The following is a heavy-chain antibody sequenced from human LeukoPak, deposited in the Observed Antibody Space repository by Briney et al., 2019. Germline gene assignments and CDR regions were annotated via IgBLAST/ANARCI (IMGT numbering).Heavy chain of an antibody. CDR3: ARVSPMVRGVIDY. Sequence: SGTLSLTCAVSGGSISSSNWWSWVRQPPGKGLEWIGEIYHSGSTNYNPSLKSRVTISVDKSKDQFSLKLSSMTAADTAVYYCARVSPMVRGVIDYWGQGTLVTVSP. V-gene: IGHV4-4*02. CDR2: IYHSGST. D-gene: IGHD3-10*01. J-gene: IGHJ4*02. CDR1: GGSISSSNW.